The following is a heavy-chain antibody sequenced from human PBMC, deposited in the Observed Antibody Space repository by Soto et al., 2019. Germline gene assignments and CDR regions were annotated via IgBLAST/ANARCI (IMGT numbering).Heavy chain of an antibody. J-gene: IGHJ4*02. V-gene: IGHV3-72*01. CDR1: GFTFSDHY. D-gene: IGHD2-8*01. CDR2: ARNKANSYTT. Sequence: GGSLRLSCAACGFTFSDHYMDWVRQAPGKGLEWVGRARNKANSYTTEYAASVKGRFTISRDDSKNSLYLQMNSLKTEDTAMYFCARASSNYYFDYWGQGTLVTVSS. CDR3: ARASSNYYFDY.